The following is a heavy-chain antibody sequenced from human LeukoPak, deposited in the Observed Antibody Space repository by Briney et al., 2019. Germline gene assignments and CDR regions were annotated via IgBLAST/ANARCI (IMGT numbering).Heavy chain of an antibody. D-gene: IGHD1-26*01. CDR3: AKSPIGWAFEF. CDR2: ISGSSYDS. V-gene: IGHV3-23*01. CDR1: GFIFSNYA. Sequence: GGSLRLSCAASGFIFSNYAMTWVRQAPGKGLEWVSSISGSSYDSWYADSVKGRFTISRDNSKNTLYLQMNGLGGEDTAVYYCAKSPIGWAFEFWGQGTPVTVSS. J-gene: IGHJ4*02.